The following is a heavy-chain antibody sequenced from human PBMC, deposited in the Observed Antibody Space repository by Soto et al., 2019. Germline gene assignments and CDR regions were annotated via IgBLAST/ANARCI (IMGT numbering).Heavy chain of an antibody. V-gene: IGHV1-2*04. J-gene: IGHJ5*02. D-gene: IGHD6-19*01. CDR1: GYTFTGYY. Sequence: ASVKVSCKASGYTFTGYYMHWVRQAPGQGLEWMGWINPNSGGTNYAQKFQGWVTMTRDTSISTAYMELSRLRSDDTAVYYCARDRASAWDALAPIFDPWGQGILVTVSS. CDR2: INPNSGGT. CDR3: ARDRASAWDALAPIFDP.